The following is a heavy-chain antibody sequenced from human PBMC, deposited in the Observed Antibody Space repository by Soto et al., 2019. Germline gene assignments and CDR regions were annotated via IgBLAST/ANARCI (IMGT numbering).Heavy chain of an antibody. CDR2: IDWDDDK. V-gene: IGHV2-70*04. D-gene: IGHD3-22*01. CDR1: GFSLITRGMG. CDR3: ARMALYDSGGYYLFYFDY. Sequence: SGPTLVNPTQTLTLTCTFSGFSLITRGMGVSWIRQPPGKALEWLARIDWDDDKFYSTSLKTRLTISKDTSKNQVVLMMTNLDPVDTATYYCARMALYDSGGYYLFYFDYWGPGTLVTVS. J-gene: IGHJ4*02.